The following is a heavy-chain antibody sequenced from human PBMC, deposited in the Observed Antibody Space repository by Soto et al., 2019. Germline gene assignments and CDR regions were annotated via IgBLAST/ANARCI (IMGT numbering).Heavy chain of an antibody. J-gene: IGHJ6*02. CDR2: INNGGST. V-gene: IGHV3-66*01. CDR3: VRENYYYGMDV. CDR1: GFDASVNY. Sequence: EVQLVESGGTLVQPGGSLKLSCAASGFDASVNYMTWVRQAPGKGLEWVSAINNGGSTFYADSVKGRFTISRDDSKNTLYLQMNSRRVEDTAMYYCVRENYYYGMDVWGQGTAVTVSS.